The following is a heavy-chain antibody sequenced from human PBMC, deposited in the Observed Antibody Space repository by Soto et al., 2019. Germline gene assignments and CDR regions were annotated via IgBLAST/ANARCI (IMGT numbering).Heavy chain of an antibody. CDR3: AGGWLRADY. CDR1: GGSISSGGDS. V-gene: IGHV4-30-2*01. J-gene: IGHJ4*02. Sequence: QLQVQESGSGLVKPSQSLSLTCAVSGGSISSGGDSWSWIRQPPGKGLEWIGYIYHSGSTYYNPSLKSRVTISVDRSKNQFSLKLSSVTAADTAVYYCAGGWLRADYWGQGTLVTVSS. D-gene: IGHD5-12*01. CDR2: IYHSGST.